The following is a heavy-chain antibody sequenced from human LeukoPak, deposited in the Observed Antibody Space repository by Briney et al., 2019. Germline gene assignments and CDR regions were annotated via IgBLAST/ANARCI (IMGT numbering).Heavy chain of an antibody. D-gene: IGHD1-26*01. CDR1: GFTFTDHY. Sequence: GGSLRLSCAASGFTFTDHYIDWVRQAPGKGLEWVGRIRNKANSYTTEYAASVRGRFTISRDDSKNSVYLQMNSLRTEDTAVYYCARDSGSFDYWGQGTLVTVSP. J-gene: IGHJ4*02. CDR2: IRNKANSYTT. CDR3: ARDSGSFDY. V-gene: IGHV3-72*01.